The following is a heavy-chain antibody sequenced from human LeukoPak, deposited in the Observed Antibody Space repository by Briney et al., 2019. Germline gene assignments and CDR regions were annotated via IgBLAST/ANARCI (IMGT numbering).Heavy chain of an antibody. CDR1: GFTFSSYA. Sequence: GGSLRLSCAASGFTFSSYAMHWVRQAPGKGLEWVAVISYDGSNKYYADSVKGRFTISRDNSKNTLYLQMNSLRAEDTAVYYCAREIVVVTPTFDYWGQGTLVTVSS. J-gene: IGHJ4*02. CDR2: ISYDGSNK. D-gene: IGHD3-22*01. CDR3: AREIVVVTPTFDY. V-gene: IGHV3-30-3*01.